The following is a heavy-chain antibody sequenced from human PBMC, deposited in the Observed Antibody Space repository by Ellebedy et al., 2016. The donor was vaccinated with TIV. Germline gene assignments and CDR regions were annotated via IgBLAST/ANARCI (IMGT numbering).Heavy chain of an antibody. J-gene: IGHJ3*02. D-gene: IGHD4-17*01. CDR1: GFIFSSYA. CDR3: ARQTVATSVNDAFDI. V-gene: IGHV3-7*01. Sequence: GESLKISCAVSGFIFSSYALHWVRQTPGRGLEWVANINQDGSQKYYVDSVKGRFTISRDNAKNSLYLQMNSLRAEDTAVYYCARQTVATSVNDAFDIWGLGTVVTVSS. CDR2: INQDGSQK.